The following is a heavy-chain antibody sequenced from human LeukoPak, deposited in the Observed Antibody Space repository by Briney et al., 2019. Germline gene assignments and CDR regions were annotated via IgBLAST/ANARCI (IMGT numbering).Heavy chain of an antibody. Sequence: SETLSLTCTVSGGSISSSSYYRGWIRQPPGKGLEWIGSIYYSGSTYYNPSLKSRVTISVDTSKNQFSLKLSSVTAADTAVYYCARDSSGYSYGYVDYWGQGTLVTVSS. J-gene: IGHJ4*02. CDR2: IYYSGST. CDR1: GGSISSSSYY. D-gene: IGHD5-18*01. V-gene: IGHV4-39*07. CDR3: ARDSSGYSYGYVDY.